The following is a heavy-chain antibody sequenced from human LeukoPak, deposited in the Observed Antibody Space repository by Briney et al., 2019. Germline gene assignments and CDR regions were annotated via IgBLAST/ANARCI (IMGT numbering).Heavy chain of an antibody. J-gene: IGHJ4*02. V-gene: IGHV3-74*01. CDR3: LRAPSSNWAYDY. CDR2: INSDGTST. CDR1: GFTFSGYW. Sequence: GGSLRLSCAASGFTFSGYWMHWVRQAPGKGLVWVSRINSDGTSTSYADSVKGRFTISRDNAKNTLSLQMNSLRAEDTAVYHCLRAPSSNWAYDYWGQGTLVTVSS. D-gene: IGHD7-27*01.